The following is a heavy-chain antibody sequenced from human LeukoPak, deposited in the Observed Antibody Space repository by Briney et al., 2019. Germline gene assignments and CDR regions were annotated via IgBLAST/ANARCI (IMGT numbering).Heavy chain of an antibody. CDR1: GFTFSSYS. D-gene: IGHD3-3*01. J-gene: IGHJ3*02. V-gene: IGHV3-21*01. CDR2: ISSSSSYI. CDR3: AKGVPIFGVVQYFSDAFDI. Sequence: PGGSLRLSCAASGFTFSSYSMNWVRQAPGKGLEWVSSISSSSSYIYYADSVKGRFTISRDNAKNSLYLQMNSLRAEDTAVYYCAKGVPIFGVVQYFSDAFDIWGQGTMVTVSS.